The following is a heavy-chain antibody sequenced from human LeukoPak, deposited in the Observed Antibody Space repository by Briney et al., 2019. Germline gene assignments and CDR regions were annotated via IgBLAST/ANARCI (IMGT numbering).Heavy chain of an antibody. D-gene: IGHD5-12*01. J-gene: IGHJ4*02. Sequence: KSSETLSLTCTVSGGSISSYYWGWIRQPPGKGLEWIGSIYYSGSTYYNPSLKSRVTISVDTSKNQFSLKLSPVTAADTAVYYCATGGYSGYDPTFDYWGQGTLVTVSS. CDR2: IYYSGST. CDR3: ATGGYSGYDPTFDY. V-gene: IGHV4-39*07. CDR1: GGSISSYY.